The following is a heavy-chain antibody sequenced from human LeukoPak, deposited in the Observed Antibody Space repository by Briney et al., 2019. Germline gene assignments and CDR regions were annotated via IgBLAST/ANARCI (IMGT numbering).Heavy chain of an antibody. CDR1: GFTFSDSS. CDR2: ISDVGSTK. D-gene: IGHD6-19*01. CDR3: ASSSGWNIGY. J-gene: IGHJ4*02. Sequence: GGSLRLSCAASGFTFSDSSMSWIRQAPGKGLEWVSYISDVGSTKYYADSVKGRFTISRDNAKNSLYLQMNSLRAEDTAVYYCASSSGWNIGYWGQGTLVTVS. V-gene: IGHV3-11*01.